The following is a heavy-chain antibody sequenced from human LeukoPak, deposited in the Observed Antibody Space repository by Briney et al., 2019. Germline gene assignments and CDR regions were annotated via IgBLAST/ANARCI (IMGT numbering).Heavy chain of an antibody. CDR2: IYYSGST. CDR1: GGSISSYY. V-gene: IGHV4-59*01. D-gene: IGHD4-23*01. J-gene: IGHJ3*02. CDR3: ARRETVVTSGAFDI. Sequence: SETLSLTCTVSGGSISSYYWSWIRQPPGKGLERIGYIYYSGSTNYNPSLKSRVTISVDTSKNQISLKLSSVTAADTAVYYCARRETVVTSGAFDIWGQGTMVTVSS.